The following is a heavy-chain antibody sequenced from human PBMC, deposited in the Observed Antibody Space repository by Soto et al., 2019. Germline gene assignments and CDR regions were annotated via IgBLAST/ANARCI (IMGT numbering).Heavy chain of an antibody. V-gene: IGHV1-69*13. CDR1: GGPFSSYA. CDR2: IIPIFGTA. Sequence: ASVKVSCKASGGPFSSYAISWVRQAPGQGLEWMGGIIPIFGTANYAQKFQGRVTITADESTSTAYMELSSLRSEDTAVYYCARPARRGWVEALDIWGQGTMVTVSS. J-gene: IGHJ3*02. D-gene: IGHD1-26*01. CDR3: ARPARRGWVEALDI.